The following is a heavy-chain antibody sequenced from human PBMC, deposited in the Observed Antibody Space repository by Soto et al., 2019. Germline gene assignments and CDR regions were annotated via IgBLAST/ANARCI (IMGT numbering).Heavy chain of an antibody. V-gene: IGHV1-18*01. J-gene: IGHJ5*02. CDR3: ARDDSSSSLHWFDP. Sequence: ASGKVSCKASGYTFTSYGISWVRQAPGQGLEWMGWISAYNGNTNYAQKLQGRVTMTTDTSTSTAYMELRSLRSDDTAVYYCARDDSSSSLHWFDPWRQGTLDPVSS. CDR1: GYTFTSYG. D-gene: IGHD6-6*01. CDR2: ISAYNGNT.